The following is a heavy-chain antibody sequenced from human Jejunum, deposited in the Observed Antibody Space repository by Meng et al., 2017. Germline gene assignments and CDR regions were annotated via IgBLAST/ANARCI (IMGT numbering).Heavy chain of an antibody. Sequence: QVQLQESGPGLVKPSETLSLTCTGSGGSISSYFWSWIRQPPGKGLEWIGYIYYSENTNYNPSLQSRVTISADTSKNQFSLKLSSVTAADTAVYYCAKDDGYNQAYFDYWGQGTLVTVSS. CDR1: GGSISSYF. CDR3: AKDDGYNQAYFDY. D-gene: IGHD5-24*01. V-gene: IGHV4-59*01. CDR2: IYYSENT. J-gene: IGHJ4*02.